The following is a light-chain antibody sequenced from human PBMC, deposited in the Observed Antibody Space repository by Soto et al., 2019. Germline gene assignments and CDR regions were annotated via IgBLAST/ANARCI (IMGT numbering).Light chain of an antibody. V-gene: IGKV3-11*01. Sequence: EIVLTQSPATLSLSPGERATLSCRASQSVSNYLVWYQQKLGQPPRILIYNASNRATGIPARFSGSGSGTDFTLTISSLEPEDFAVYYCQQRSSWPLTFGQGTRLEIK. CDR2: NAS. J-gene: IGKJ5*01. CDR3: QQRSSWPLT. CDR1: QSVSNY.